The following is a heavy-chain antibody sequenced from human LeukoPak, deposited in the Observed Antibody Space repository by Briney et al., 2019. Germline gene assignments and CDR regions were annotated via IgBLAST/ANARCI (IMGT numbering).Heavy chain of an antibody. D-gene: IGHD3-10*01. CDR2: IYPGDSDT. Sequence: GESLKISCKGSGYSFTSYWIGWVRQMPGKGLEWMGIIYPGDSDTRYSPSFQGQVTISADKSISTAYLQWSSLKASDTAMYCCARHRYYYGSGSYYPFDYWGQGTLVTVSS. CDR3: ARHRYYYGSGSYYPFDY. CDR1: GYSFTSYW. V-gene: IGHV5-51*01. J-gene: IGHJ4*02.